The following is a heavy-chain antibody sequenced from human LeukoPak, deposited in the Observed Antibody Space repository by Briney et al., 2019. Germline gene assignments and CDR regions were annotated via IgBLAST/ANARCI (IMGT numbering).Heavy chain of an antibody. V-gene: IGHV4-59*01. CDR2: IYDSGST. CDR3: ARVSRTAGATGFGYFDY. D-gene: IGHD6-13*01. CDR1: GGSISSYY. Sequence: PSQTLSLTCTVSGGSISSYYWSWVRQPPGKGLEWIGYIYDSGSTNYNPSLKSRVTISVDTSKNQFSLKLSSVTAADTAVYYCARVSRTAGATGFGYFDYWGQGSPVTVSS. J-gene: IGHJ4*02.